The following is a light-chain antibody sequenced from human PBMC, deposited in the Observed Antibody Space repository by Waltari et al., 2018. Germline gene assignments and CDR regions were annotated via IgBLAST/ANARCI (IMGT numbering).Light chain of an antibody. CDR2: DAS. J-gene: IGKJ4*01. CDR3: QQYENLPLT. Sequence: DIQMTQSPSSLSASVRDRVTITCQASQDITNYLNWYQHKPGKAPKLLIYDASNLETGVPSRFSGSGSGTDFTFTISSLQPEDIATYYCQQYENLPLTFGGGTK. V-gene: IGKV1-33*01. CDR1: QDITNY.